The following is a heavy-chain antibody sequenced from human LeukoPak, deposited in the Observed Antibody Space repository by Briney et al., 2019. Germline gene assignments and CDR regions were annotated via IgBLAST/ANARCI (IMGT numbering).Heavy chain of an antibody. CDR2: IYIDGTDT. CDR3: ARGGNGGNSLDY. V-gene: IGHV3-74*03. D-gene: IGHD4-23*01. CDR1: GFTFSNYW. Sequence: GGSLRLSCVASGFTFSNYWMHWVRQAPGKGLVWVSRIYIDGTDTTYADSVKGRFTISRDNAKNTLYLQMNSLRAEDTAVYYCARGGNGGNSLDYWGQGALFTVSS. J-gene: IGHJ4*02.